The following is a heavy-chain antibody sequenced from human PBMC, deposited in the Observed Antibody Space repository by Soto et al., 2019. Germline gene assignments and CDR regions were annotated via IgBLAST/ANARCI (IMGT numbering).Heavy chain of an antibody. CDR1: GFTFSDYY. CDR3: ARDGAYIWGSYRYNWFDP. Sequence: GGSLRLSCAASGFTFSDYYMSWIRQAPGKGLEWVSYISSSGSTIYYADSVKGRFTISRDNAKNSLYLQMNSLRAEDTAVYYCARDGAYIWGSYRYNWFDPWGQGTLVTVSS. J-gene: IGHJ5*02. D-gene: IGHD3-16*02. V-gene: IGHV3-11*01. CDR2: ISSSGSTI.